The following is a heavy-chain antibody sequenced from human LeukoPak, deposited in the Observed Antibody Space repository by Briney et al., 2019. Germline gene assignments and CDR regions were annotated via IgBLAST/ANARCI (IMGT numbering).Heavy chain of an antibody. J-gene: IGHJ3*02. V-gene: IGHV1-2*02. CDR3: ASILYSSSWHNDAFDI. CDR2: INPNSGGT. Sequence: ASVKVSCKASGYTFTGYYMHWVRRAPGQGLEWMGWINPNSGGTNYAQKFQGRVTMTRDTSISTAYMELSRLRSDDTAVYYCASILYSSSWHNDAFDIWGQGTMVTVSS. D-gene: IGHD6-13*01. CDR1: GYTFTGYY.